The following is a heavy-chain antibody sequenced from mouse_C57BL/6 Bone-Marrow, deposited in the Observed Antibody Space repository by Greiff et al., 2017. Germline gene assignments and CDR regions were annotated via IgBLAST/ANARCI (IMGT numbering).Heavy chain of an antibody. CDR3: ARDGETAQAFYAMDY. CDR1: GFTFSSYA. V-gene: IGHV5-4*01. D-gene: IGHD3-2*02. Sequence: EVKVVESGGGLVKPGGSLKLSCAASGFTFSSYAMSWVRQTPEKRLEWVATISDGGSYTYYPDNVKGRFTISRDNAKNNLYLQMSHLKSEDTAMXYCARDGETAQAFYAMDYWGQGTSVTVSS. J-gene: IGHJ4*01. CDR2: ISDGGSYT.